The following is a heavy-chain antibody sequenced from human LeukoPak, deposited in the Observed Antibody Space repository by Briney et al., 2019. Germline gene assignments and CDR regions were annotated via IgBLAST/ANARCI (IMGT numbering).Heavy chain of an antibody. V-gene: IGHV4-34*01. J-gene: IGHJ4*02. D-gene: IGHD1-26*01. CDR2: INHSGST. Sequence: KPSETLSLTCAVYGGSFSGYYWSWIRQPPGKGLEWIGEINHSGSTNYNPSLKSRVTISVDTSKNQFSLKLSSVTAADTAVYYCAKDYNKGRATSVGGDYWGQGTLVTVSS. CDR1: GGSFSGYY. CDR3: AKDYNKGRATSVGGDY.